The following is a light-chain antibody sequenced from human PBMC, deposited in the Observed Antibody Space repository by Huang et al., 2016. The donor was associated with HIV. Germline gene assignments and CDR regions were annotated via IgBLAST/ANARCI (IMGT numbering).Light chain of an antibody. V-gene: IGKV3-11*01. CDR3: QQSSNWLS. CDR1: RSVDTY. Sequence: EIVLTQSPATLSLSPGERGTLSCRASRSVDTYLAWYQQRPGQAPRLLIYDASTRATGIPARFSGSGSGTDFTLSINSLEPEDFAVYYCQQSSNWLSFGGGTKVQIK. CDR2: DAS. J-gene: IGKJ4*01.